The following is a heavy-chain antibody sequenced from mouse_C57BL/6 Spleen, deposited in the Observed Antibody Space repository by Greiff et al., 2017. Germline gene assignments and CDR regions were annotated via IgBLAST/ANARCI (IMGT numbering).Heavy chain of an antibody. D-gene: IGHD1-1*01. CDR3: ARHEDYGSSLAWFAY. J-gene: IGHJ3*01. Sequence: QVHVKQSGAELVKPGASVKLSCKASGYTFTEYTIHWVKQRSGQGLEWIGWFYPGSGSIKYNEKFKDKATLTADKSSSTVYMELSRLTSEDSAVYFCARHEDYGSSLAWFAYWGQGTLVTVSA. CDR1: GYTFTEYT. CDR2: FYPGSGSI. V-gene: IGHV1-62-2*01.